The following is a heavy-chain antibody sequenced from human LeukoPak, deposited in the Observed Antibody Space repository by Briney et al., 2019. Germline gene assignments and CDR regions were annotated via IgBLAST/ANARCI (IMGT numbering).Heavy chain of an antibody. CDR3: ARGYYDINAYSTYYFDY. D-gene: IGHD3-22*01. J-gene: IGHJ4*02. V-gene: IGHV3-30*04. CDR1: GFTLSIYT. CDR2: ISYDGSNK. Sequence: GGSLRLSCAATGFTLSIYTMHWVRQAPGKGLEWVAGISYDGSNKYYADSVKGRFTISRDNSKDTLYLQMNSLRAEDTAVYYCARGYYDINAYSTYYFDYWGQGTLVTVSS.